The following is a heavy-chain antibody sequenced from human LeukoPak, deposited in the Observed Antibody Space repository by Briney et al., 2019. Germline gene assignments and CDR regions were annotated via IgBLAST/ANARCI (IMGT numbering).Heavy chain of an antibody. CDR3: ACYYGSGSYLLFDP. CDR2: IIPILGIA. V-gene: IGHV1-69*04. D-gene: IGHD3-10*01. CDR1: GGTFSSYA. J-gene: IGHJ5*02. Sequence: SVKVSCKASGGTFSSYAISWVRQAPGQGLEWMGRIIPILGIANYAQKFQGRVTITADKSTSTAYMELSSLRSEDTAVYYCACYYGSGSYLLFDPWGQGTLVTVSS.